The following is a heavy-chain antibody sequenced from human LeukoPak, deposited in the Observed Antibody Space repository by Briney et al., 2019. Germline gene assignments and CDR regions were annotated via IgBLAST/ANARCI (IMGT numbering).Heavy chain of an antibody. Sequence: GGSLRLSCAASGFTFSNYWMTWVRQAPGKGLEWVAIIKPDGSKEYYLDSVKGRFTISRDNAKNSLLLQMNSLRAEDTAVYYCATNGVPYDFDVWGRGTLVTVSS. D-gene: IGHD2-8*01. V-gene: IGHV3-7*05. CDR2: IKPDGSKE. CDR3: ATNGVPYDFDV. J-gene: IGHJ3*01. CDR1: GFTFSNYW.